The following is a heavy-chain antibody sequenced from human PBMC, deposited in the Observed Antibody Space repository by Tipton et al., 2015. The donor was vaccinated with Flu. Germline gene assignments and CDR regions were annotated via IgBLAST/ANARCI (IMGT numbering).Heavy chain of an antibody. CDR3: AREGRGYRGYYGMEV. V-gene: IGHV4-30-4*01. Sequence: TLSLTCNVSGGYITSGDYYWSWIRQSPGKGLEWIGYIYFSGSTFYNPSLKSRLIISRDTSKNQFSPMLSSVTAADTAVYYCAREGRGYRGYYGMEVWGQGTTVTVSS. J-gene: IGHJ6*02. CDR1: GGYITSGDYY. CDR2: IYFSGST. D-gene: IGHD3-3*01.